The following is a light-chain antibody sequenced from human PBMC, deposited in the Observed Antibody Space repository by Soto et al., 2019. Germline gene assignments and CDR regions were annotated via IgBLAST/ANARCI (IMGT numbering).Light chain of an antibody. CDR1: SSDIGAVDY. CDR2: EVT. J-gene: IGLJ2*01. V-gene: IGLV2-8*01. CDR3: SSYAGNNNLL. Sequence: QSVLTQPPSASGSPGQSVTISCTGTSSDIGAVDYVSWYQQHPGRAPKLMIYEVTKRPSGVPDRFSGSKSGNSASLTVSGLQAEDEADYYCSSYAGNNNLLFGGGTKLTVL.